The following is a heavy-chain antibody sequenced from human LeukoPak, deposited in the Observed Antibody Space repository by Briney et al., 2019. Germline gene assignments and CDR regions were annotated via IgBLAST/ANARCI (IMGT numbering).Heavy chain of an antibody. V-gene: IGHV1-69*04. CDR3: ARGGIEDILTGYYTEGGFDY. Sequence: ASVKLSCKASGGTFSSYAVSWVRQAPGQGLEWVGRIIPILGIANYAQKFQRRVTITADESTSTAYMELSSLRSEDTAVYYCARGGIEDILTGYYTEGGFDYWGQGTLVTVSS. CDR2: IIPILGIA. D-gene: IGHD3-9*01. CDR1: GGTFSSYA. J-gene: IGHJ4*02.